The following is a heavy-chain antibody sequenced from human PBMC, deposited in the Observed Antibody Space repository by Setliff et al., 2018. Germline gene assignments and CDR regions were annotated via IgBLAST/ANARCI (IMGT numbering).Heavy chain of an antibody. Sequence: ETLSLTCAVSGYSISSGYYWGWIRQPPGKGLEWVSITYRDGSTYYAESVKGRFTLSRDSTKNTLSLQMNSLRAEDMAVYYCARSRTGEYSSGWLNWFDPWGQGTLVTVSS. J-gene: IGHJ5*02. CDR2: TYRDGST. D-gene: IGHD6-19*01. CDR1: GYSISSGYY. CDR3: ARSRTGEYSSGWLNWFDP. V-gene: IGHV3-66*01.